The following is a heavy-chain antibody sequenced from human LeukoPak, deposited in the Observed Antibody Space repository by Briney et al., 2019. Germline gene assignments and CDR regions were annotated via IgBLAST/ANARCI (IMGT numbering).Heavy chain of an antibody. D-gene: IGHD3-10*01. V-gene: IGHV1-2*02. CDR2: INPNSGGT. J-gene: IGHJ6*03. CDR1: GYTFTGYY. Sequence: VASVKVSCKASGYTFTGYYMHWVRQAPGQGLEWMGWINPNSGGTNYAQKFQGRVTMTRDTSISTAYMELSRLRSDDTAVYYCASQSGYYYYYYMDVWGKGTTVTVSS. CDR3: ASQSGYYYYYYMDV.